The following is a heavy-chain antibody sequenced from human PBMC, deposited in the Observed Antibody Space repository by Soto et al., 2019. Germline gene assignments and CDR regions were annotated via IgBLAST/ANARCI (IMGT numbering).Heavy chain of an antibody. CDR1: VFTLSHNW. D-gene: IGHD3-22*01. V-gene: IGHV3-74*01. CDR2: IDSDGTST. CDR3: ARFGTYYDSSGFAY. J-gene: IGHJ4*02. Sequence: PRWSLRLSCASSVFTLSHNWMHWVRQGPGKGLEWVSRIDSDGTSTTYADSVKGRFTISRDNAKNTLYLQMNSLRAEDTAVYYCARFGTYYDSSGFAYWGQGTLVTVSS.